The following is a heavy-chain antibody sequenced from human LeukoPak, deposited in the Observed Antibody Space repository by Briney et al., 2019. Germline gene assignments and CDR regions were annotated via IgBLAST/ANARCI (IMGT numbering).Heavy chain of an antibody. D-gene: IGHD1-14*01. CDR3: ARSNQADDY. CDR1: GFTFSSYW. V-gene: IGHV3-74*01. Sequence: GGSLRLSCAASGFTFSSYWMRWVRQVPGKGLVWVARINTGGSSTTYADSVKGRFTISRDNAKNMLYLQMDSLRDEDTGVYYCARSNQADDYWGQGTLVTVSS. J-gene: IGHJ4*02. CDR2: INTGGSST.